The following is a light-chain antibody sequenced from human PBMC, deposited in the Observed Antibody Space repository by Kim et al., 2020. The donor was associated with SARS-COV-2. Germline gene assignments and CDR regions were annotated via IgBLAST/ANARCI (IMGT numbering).Light chain of an antibody. Sequence: ALGQTVRITCQGDSLRSYYASWYQQKPGQAPVLVIYGKNNRPSGIPDRFSGSSSGNTASLTITGAQAEDEADYYCNSRDSSGNQSVFGGGTQLTVL. J-gene: IGLJ3*02. V-gene: IGLV3-19*01. CDR1: SLRSYY. CDR2: GKN. CDR3: NSRDSSGNQSV.